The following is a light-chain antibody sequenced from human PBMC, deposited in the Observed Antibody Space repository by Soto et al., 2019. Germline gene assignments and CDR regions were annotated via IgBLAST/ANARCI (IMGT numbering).Light chain of an antibody. CDR2: DVT. CDR1: SSDIGAYNY. V-gene: IGLV2-8*01. CDR3: NSYAGGDSFYVI. J-gene: IGLJ2*01. Sequence: QSALTQPPSASGSPGQSVTISCTGTSSDIGAYNYVSWYQQYPGKAPKLIIYDVTERPSGVPDRFSGSKSGNTASLTVSGLRADDEAVYDCNSYAGGDSFYVIFGGGTKLTVL.